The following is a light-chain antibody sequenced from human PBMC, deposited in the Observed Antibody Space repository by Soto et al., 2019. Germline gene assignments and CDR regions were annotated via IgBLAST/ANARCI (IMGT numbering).Light chain of an antibody. CDR2: DVS. CDR3: SAYTSTSTPVM. CDR1: SRDIGAYDY. V-gene: IGLV2-14*03. J-gene: IGLJ3*02. Sequence: QSVLTQPASVSGSPGQSITISCTGTSRDIGAYDYVSWYQQHPGKAPKLVISDVSDRPSGISNRFSGSKSGDTASLTISGLQAEDEADYYCSAYTSTSTPVMFGGGTKLTVL.